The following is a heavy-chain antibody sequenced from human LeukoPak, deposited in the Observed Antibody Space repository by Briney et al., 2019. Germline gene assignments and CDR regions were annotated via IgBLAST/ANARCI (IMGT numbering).Heavy chain of an antibody. CDR2: IQDRGST. CDR3: TRGQWLDVWDF. CDR1: GTSMSNSY. V-gene: IGHV4-4*07. J-gene: IGHJ4*02. Sequence: KPSETLSLTCTVSGTSMSNSYWSWIRQPAGKGLEWIGHIQDRGSTIYNPSLGSRVTMSLDTPRNQFSLKLNSVTAADTAVYYCTRGQWLDVWDFWGQGTLVTVSS. D-gene: IGHD5-24*01.